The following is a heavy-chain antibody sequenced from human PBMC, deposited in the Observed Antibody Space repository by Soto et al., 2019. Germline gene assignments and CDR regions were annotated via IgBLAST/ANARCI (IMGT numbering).Heavy chain of an antibody. CDR1: GFTFSSYS. D-gene: IGHD3-22*01. Sequence: EVQLVESGGGLVKPGGSLRLSCAASGFTFSSYSMNWVRQAPGKGLEWVSSISSSSSYIYYADSVKVRFTISRDNAKSSLYLQMNSLRAEDTAVYYCARGLYYYDSSVYYFAWGQGTLVTVSS. V-gene: IGHV3-21*01. J-gene: IGHJ4*02. CDR2: ISSSSSYI. CDR3: ARGLYYYDSSVYYFA.